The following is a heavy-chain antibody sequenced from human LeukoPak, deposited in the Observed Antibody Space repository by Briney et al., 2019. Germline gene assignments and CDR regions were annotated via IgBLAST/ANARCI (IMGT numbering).Heavy chain of an antibody. D-gene: IGHD6-19*01. CDR2: IYYSGST. Sequence: SETLSLTCTVSGGSISSSSYYWGWVRQPPGKGLEWVGSIYYSGSTYYNPSLKSRVTISLDPSKNQFSLKLSSVTAADTAVYYCARARIAVAGVWFDPWGQGTLVTVSS. J-gene: IGHJ5*02. CDR1: GGSISSSSYY. CDR3: ARARIAVAGVWFDP. V-gene: IGHV4-39*07.